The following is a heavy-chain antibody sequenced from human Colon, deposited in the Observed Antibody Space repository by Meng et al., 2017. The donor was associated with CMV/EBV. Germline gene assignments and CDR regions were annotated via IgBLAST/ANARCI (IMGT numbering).Heavy chain of an antibody. CDR1: GDSSGSYY. CDR2: VSYTGSA. CDR3: ARAQNVIPELFDS. Sequence: SETLSLTCSVSGDSSGSYYWSWIQQPPGKGLEWIGYVSYTGSATYNPALESRVTISIITPESQFSLKLSSVTAADSAVYYCARAQNVIPELFDSWGQGTLVTVSS. D-gene: IGHD2/OR15-2a*01. J-gene: IGHJ4*02. V-gene: IGHV4-59*01.